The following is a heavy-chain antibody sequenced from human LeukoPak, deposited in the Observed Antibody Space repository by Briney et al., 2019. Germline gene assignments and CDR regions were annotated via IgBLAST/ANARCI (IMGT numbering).Heavy chain of an antibody. D-gene: IGHD4/OR15-4a*01. CDR1: GFTFSSYS. CDR2: ISSSSSTI. J-gene: IGHJ4*02. V-gene: IGHV3-48*01. Sequence: PGGSLRLSCAASGFTFSSYSMNWVRKAPGKGLEWVSYISSSSSTIYYADSVKGRFTISRDNAKNSLYLQMNILRAEDTAVYYCARGAPQLDYWGQGTLVTVSS. CDR3: ARGAPQLDY.